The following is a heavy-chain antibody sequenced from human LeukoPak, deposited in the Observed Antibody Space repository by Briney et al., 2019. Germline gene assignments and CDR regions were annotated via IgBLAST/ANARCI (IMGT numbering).Heavy chain of an antibody. Sequence: GGSLRLSCAASGFTFSTLNWVRQTPGKGLEWVSAISGSGGSTYYADSVKGRFTISRDNAKNSLYLQMNSLRAEDTAVYYCASSGIVGALGFDYWGQGTLVTVSS. J-gene: IGHJ4*02. CDR3: ASSGIVGALGFDY. CDR2: ISGSGGST. CDR1: GFTFST. V-gene: IGHV3-23*01. D-gene: IGHD1-26*01.